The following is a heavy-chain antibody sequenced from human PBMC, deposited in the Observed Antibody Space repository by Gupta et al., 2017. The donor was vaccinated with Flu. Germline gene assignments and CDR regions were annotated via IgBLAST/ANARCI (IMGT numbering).Heavy chain of an antibody. J-gene: IGHJ4*02. CDR2: IIPIFGTA. CDR3: ARAPALLIVGATTSEYYFDY. Sequence: LEWMGGIIPIFGTANYAQKFQGRVTITADKSTSTAYMELSSLRSEDTAVYYCARAPALLIVGATTSEYYFDYWGQGTLVTVSS. V-gene: IGHV1-69*06. D-gene: IGHD1-26*01.